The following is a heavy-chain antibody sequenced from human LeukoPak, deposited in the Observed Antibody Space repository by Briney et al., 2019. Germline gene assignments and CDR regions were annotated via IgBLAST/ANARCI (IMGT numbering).Heavy chain of an antibody. Sequence: SETLSLTCTVPGGSISSTYYWSWIRQPPGKGLEWIGYIYYTGSTNYNPSLNSRVTISVDTSKNQFSLKLISVTAADTAVFYCARHYSHYDILTGYYSHAFDMWGPGTMVTVSS. J-gene: IGHJ3*02. CDR2: IYYTGST. V-gene: IGHV4-59*08. CDR3: ARHYSHYDILTGYYSHAFDM. CDR1: GGSISSTYY. D-gene: IGHD3-9*01.